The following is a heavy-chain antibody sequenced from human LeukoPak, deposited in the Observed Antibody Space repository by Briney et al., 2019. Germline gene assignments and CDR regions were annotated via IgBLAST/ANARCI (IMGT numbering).Heavy chain of an antibody. J-gene: IGHJ4*02. CDR3: ARDPRTVRI. D-gene: IGHD1-1*01. V-gene: IGHV3-21*01. CDR1: GFTFSSYS. CDR2: TSSSSSYI. Sequence: PGGSLRLSCAASGFTFSSYSMNWVRQAPGKGLEWVSSTSSSSSYIYYADSVKGRFTISRDNAKNLLYLQMDSLRVEDTAIYYCARDPRTVRIWGQGTLVTVSS.